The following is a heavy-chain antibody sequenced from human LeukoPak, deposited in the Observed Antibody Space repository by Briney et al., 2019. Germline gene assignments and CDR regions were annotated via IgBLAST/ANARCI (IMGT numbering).Heavy chain of an antibody. CDR2: IRYDGSNK. J-gene: IGHJ4*02. CDR3: AKDPNCGGDCYYFDY. Sequence: GGSLRLSCAASGFTFSSYGMHWVRQAPGKGLEWVAFIRYDGSNKYYADSVKGRFTISRDNSKNTLYLQMNSLRAEDTAVYYCAKDPNCGGDCYYFDYWGQGTLVTVSS. CDR1: GFTFSSYG. V-gene: IGHV3-30*02. D-gene: IGHD2-21*02.